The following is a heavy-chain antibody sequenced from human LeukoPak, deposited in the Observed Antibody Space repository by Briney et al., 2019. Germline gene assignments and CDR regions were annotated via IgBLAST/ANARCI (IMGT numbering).Heavy chain of an antibody. V-gene: IGHV4-30-2*01. CDR2: IYHTGNT. CDR1: GGSISSGGYS. D-gene: IGHD3-10*02. Sequence: SQTLSLTCAVSGGSISSGGYSWNWIRQPPGKGLEWIGYIYHTGNTFYNPSLKSRVTISVDRSKNQFSLRLTSVTAADTAVYFCARDFFVRENPGSWFDPWGRGTLVTVSP. CDR3: ARDFFVRENPGSWFDP. J-gene: IGHJ5*02.